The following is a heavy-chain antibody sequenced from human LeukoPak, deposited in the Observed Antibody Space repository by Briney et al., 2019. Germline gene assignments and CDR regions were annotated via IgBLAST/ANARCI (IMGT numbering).Heavy chain of an antibody. D-gene: IGHD2-8*02. CDR3: ATYRQVLLPFES. CDR2: IKPDGSQI. CDR1: GFTFSTYW. V-gene: IGHV3-7*03. Sequence: GGSLRLSCAASGFTFSTYWMTWVRQAPGKGLEWVANIKPDGSQIYYVDSVKGRFTISRDNAKSTLSLQMNSLRAEDTAIYYCATYRQVLLPFESWGQGTLVTVSS. J-gene: IGHJ4*02.